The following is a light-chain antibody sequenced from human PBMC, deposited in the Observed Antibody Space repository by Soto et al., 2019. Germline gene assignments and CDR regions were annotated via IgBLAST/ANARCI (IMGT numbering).Light chain of an antibody. V-gene: IGLV2-14*01. Sequence: QSALTQPASVSGSPGQSITISCTGTSSDVGGYNFVSWYQQHPGRGPKLLIYEVSRRPSGLSNRFSGSKSGDTASLTISGLQAEDEADYYCYSYRGYYTRVFGTGTKVTVL. CDR2: EVS. CDR3: YSYRGYYTRV. CDR1: SSDVGGYNF. J-gene: IGLJ1*01.